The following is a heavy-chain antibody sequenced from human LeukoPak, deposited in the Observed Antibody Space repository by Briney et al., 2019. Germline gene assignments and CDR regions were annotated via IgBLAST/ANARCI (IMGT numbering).Heavy chain of an antibody. V-gene: IGHV3-21*01. CDR2: ISSSSSYI. D-gene: IGHD3-22*01. CDR3: ARDAKYPVNSDYYDAFDI. CDR1: GFTFSSYS. J-gene: IGHJ3*02. Sequence: GGSLRLSCAASGFTFSSYSMNWVRQAPGKGLEWVSSISSSSSYIYYADSVKGRFTISRDNAKNSLYLQMNSLRAEDTAVYYCARDAKYPVNSDYYDAFDIWGQGTMVTVSS.